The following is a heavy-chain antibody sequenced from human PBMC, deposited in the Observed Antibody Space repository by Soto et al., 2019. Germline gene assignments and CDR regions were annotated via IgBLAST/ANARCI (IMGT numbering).Heavy chain of an antibody. V-gene: IGHV1-2*04. J-gene: IGHJ6*02. Sequence: ASVKVSCKASGYTFTGYYMHWVRQAPGQGLEWMGWINPNSGGTNYAQKFQGWVTMTRDTSISTAYMELSRLRSDDTAVYYCARTPRAAKVTYSCFGMDVWGQGTTVTVSS. CDR2: INPNSGGT. CDR1: GYTFTGYY. D-gene: IGHD4-17*01. CDR3: ARTPRAAKVTYSCFGMDV.